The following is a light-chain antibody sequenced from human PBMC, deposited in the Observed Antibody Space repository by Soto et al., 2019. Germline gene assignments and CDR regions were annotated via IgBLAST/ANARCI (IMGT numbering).Light chain of an antibody. V-gene: IGKV1-5*01. CDR2: DAS. Sequence: DIQRTQSPSTLSASVGDRVTITCRASQSISSWLAWYQQKPGKAPKLLIYDASSLESGVPSRFSGSGSGTEFTLTISSLQPDDFATYYCQQYNSYHGWTFGQGTKVDIK. CDR3: QQYNSYHGWT. J-gene: IGKJ1*01. CDR1: QSISSW.